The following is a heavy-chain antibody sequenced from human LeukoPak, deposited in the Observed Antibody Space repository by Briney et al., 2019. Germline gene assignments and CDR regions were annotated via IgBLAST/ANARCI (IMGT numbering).Heavy chain of an antibody. J-gene: IGHJ4*02. Sequence: RASVKVSCKASGYTFTSYYMHWVRQAPGQGLEWMGIINPSGGSTSYAQKFQGRVTMTRDTSTSTVYMELSSLRSEDTAVYYCARGGSYYYDSSGYYGHWGQGTLVTVSS. V-gene: IGHV1-46*01. CDR3: ARGGSYYYDSSGYYGH. CDR2: INPSGGST. D-gene: IGHD3-22*01. CDR1: GYTFTSYY.